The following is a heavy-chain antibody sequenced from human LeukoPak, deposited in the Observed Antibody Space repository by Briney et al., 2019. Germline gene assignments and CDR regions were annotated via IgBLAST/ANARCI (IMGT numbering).Heavy chain of an antibody. CDR1: GFTFDDYG. J-gene: IGHJ3*02. Sequence: PGGSLRLSCAASGFTFDDYGMSWVRQAPGKGLEWVSGINWNGGSTGCADSVKGRFTISRDNAKNSLYLQMNSLRAEDTALYHCARVIAAALGAFDIWGQGTMVTVSS. D-gene: IGHD6-13*01. V-gene: IGHV3-20*01. CDR2: INWNGGST. CDR3: ARVIAAALGAFDI.